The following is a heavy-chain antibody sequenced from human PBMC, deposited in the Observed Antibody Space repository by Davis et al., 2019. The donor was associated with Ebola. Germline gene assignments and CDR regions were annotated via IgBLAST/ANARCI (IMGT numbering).Heavy chain of an antibody. Sequence: GESLKISCAASGFTFSDYYMSWIRQAPGKGLEWVSYITNSGSFTNDADSVKGRFTISRDNSKNSLYLQMNSLRAEDTAVYYCAREAGPRGFDCWGQGTLVTVSS. CDR1: GFTFSDYY. V-gene: IGHV3-11*06. J-gene: IGHJ4*02. CDR2: ITNSGSFT. CDR3: AREAGPRGFDC. D-gene: IGHD3-16*01.